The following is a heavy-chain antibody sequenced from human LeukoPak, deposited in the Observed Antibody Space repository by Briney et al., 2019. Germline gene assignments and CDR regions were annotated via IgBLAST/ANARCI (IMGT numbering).Heavy chain of an antibody. CDR1: GFNFNNFW. J-gene: IGHJ4*02. CDR3: VRVGWRGGDCDY. CDR2: IKHDASGK. Sequence: HPGGSLRLSCVASGFNFNNFWMSWVRQAPGKGLEWVANIKHDASGKYYVDPVKGRFTISRDDAKNTLYLEMNSLGAEDTAVYHCVRVGWRGGDCDYWGQGTLVTVSP. D-gene: IGHD3-10*01. V-gene: IGHV3-7*01.